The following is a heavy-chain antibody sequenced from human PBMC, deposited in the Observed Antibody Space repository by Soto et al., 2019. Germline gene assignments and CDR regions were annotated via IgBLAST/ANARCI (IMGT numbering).Heavy chain of an antibody. D-gene: IGHD3-10*01. Sequence: QVQLQESGPGLVKPSQTLSLTCTVSGGCISSGGYYWSWIRQHPGKGLEWIGYIYYSGSTYYNPSLKSRVTISVDTSKNQFSLKLSSVTAADTAVYYCPGSPPGAADYYYYGMDVWGQGTTVTVSS. CDR3: PGSPPGAADYYYYGMDV. J-gene: IGHJ6*02. CDR1: GGCISSGGYY. V-gene: IGHV4-31*03. CDR2: IYYSGST.